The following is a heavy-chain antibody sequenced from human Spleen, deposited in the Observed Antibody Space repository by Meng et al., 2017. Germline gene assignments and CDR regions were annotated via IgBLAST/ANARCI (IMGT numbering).Heavy chain of an antibody. CDR3: ARDEDISAAGKLFGDY. J-gene: IGHJ4*02. V-gene: IGHV1-2*06. Sequence: ASVKVSCKSSGGTFRNYAISWVRQAPGQGLEWMGRINPKSGDTHYAQKFQARVTMTGDTSINTAYVELGGLRSDDTAMYYCARDEDISAAGKLFGDYWGQGTLVTVSS. D-gene: IGHD6-25*01. CDR2: INPKSGDT. CDR1: GGTFRNYA.